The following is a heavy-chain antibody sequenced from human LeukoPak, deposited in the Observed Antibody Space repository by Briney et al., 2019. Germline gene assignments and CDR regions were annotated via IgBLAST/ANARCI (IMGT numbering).Heavy chain of an antibody. J-gene: IGHJ4*02. CDR2: INQDGSEK. CDR3: ARGRVFDTSGYSVDY. CDR1: GFTFSTYW. V-gene: IGHV3-7*01. Sequence: PGGSLRLSCAASGFTFSTYWMTWVRQAPGKGLEWVANINQDGSEKYYVDSVKGRFTISRDNAKNSLYLQMNSLRAEDTAVYYCARGRVFDTSGYSVDYWGQGTLVTVSS. D-gene: IGHD3-22*01.